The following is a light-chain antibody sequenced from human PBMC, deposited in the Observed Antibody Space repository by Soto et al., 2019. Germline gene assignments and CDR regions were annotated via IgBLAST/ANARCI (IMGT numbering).Light chain of an antibody. CDR3: SSFTSNRIYV. CDR2: GVT. V-gene: IGLV2-14*03. CDR1: HNDIGTYDY. J-gene: IGLJ1*01. Sequence: SALTQPTSVSWSPGQSITISCTGNHNDIGTYDYVSWYQQHPGRAPRLLIHGVTTRPSGISGRFSASKSGLTASLTISGLQPEDEADYYCSSFTSNRIYVFGPGTKV.